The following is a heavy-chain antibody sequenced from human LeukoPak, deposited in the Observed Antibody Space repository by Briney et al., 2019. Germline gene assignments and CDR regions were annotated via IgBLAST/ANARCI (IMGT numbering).Heavy chain of an antibody. V-gene: IGHV3-15*01. CDR1: GFTFSNAW. CDR2: IKSKTDGGTP. J-gene: IGHJ4*02. D-gene: IGHD6-13*01. Sequence: GGSLRLSCAASGFTFSNAWMSWVRQAPGKGLEWVGRIKSKTDGGTPDYAAPVKGRFTISRDDSKSTLYLQINSLKTEDTAVYYCTGVSRSSWYDYWGQGTLVTVSS. CDR3: TGVSRSSWYDY.